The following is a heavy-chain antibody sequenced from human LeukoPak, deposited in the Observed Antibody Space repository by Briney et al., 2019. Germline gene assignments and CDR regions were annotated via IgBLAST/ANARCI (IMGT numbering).Heavy chain of an antibody. CDR3: ARFVGIAAAGTGWFDP. D-gene: IGHD6-13*01. V-gene: IGHV3-48*03. CDR1: GFTFSSYE. Sequence: PGGSLRLSCAASGFTFSSYEMNWVRQAPGKGLEWVSYISSSGSTMYYADSVKGRFTISRDNAKNSLYLQMNSLRAEDTAVYYCARFVGIAAAGTGWFDPWGQGTLVTVSS. CDR2: ISSSGSTM. J-gene: IGHJ5*02.